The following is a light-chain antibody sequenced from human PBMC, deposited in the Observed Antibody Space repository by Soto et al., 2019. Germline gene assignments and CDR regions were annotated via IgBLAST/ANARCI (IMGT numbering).Light chain of an antibody. V-gene: IGKV3-11*01. CDR2: DAS. CDR3: QHYQSGHPIT. CDR1: QTVSSY. Sequence: EIVLTQSPATLSLSPGERATLSCRASQTVSSYLAWYQQKAGQAPRPLIYDASNRAPGIPARFSGSGSGTSFTLTISRLEPEDFALYYCQHYQSGHPITFGQGTRLEI. J-gene: IGKJ5*01.